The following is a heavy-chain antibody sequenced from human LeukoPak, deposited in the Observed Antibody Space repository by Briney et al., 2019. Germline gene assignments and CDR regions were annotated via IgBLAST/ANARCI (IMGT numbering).Heavy chain of an antibody. CDR3: AWRRRGYEDGDAFDI. CDR1: GGSISSGGYY. D-gene: IGHD5-18*01. V-gene: IGHV4-31*03. J-gene: IGHJ3*02. Sequence: PSQTLSLTCTVSGGSISSGGYYWSWIRQHPGKGLEWIGYIYYSGSTYYNPSLKSRVTISVDTSKNQFSLKLSSVTAADTAVYYCAWRRRGYEDGDAFDIWGQGTMVTVSS. CDR2: IYYSGST.